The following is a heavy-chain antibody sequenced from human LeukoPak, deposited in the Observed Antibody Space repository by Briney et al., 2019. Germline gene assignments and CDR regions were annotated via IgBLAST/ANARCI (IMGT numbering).Heavy chain of an antibody. CDR3: ARRGIRQALN. CDR1: GGSISSSSYY. V-gene: IGHV4-39*07. CDR2: IYYSGST. Sequence: SETLSLTCTVSGGSISSSSYYWGWIRQPPGKGLEWIGSIYYSGSTYYNPSLKSRVTMSVDTSRNQFSLKLTSVTAADTAVYYCARRGIRQALNWGQGTLVTVSS. J-gene: IGHJ4*02. D-gene: IGHD3-10*01.